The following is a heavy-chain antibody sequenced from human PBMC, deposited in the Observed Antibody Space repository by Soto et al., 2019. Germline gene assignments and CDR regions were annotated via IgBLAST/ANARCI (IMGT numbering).Heavy chain of an antibody. CDR3: AEGGSEGAFDI. CDR2: ISYYLSNK. CDR1: GFAFSSYA. Sequence: GGSLRLSCAASGFAFSSYAMHWVRQAPVNGLEFVAVISYYLSNKYYADSVKGRFTISRYNSKNTLYLQMNSLRAEDTAVYYCAEGGSEGAFDIWGQGTMVTVSS. V-gene: IGHV3-30-3*02. J-gene: IGHJ3*02.